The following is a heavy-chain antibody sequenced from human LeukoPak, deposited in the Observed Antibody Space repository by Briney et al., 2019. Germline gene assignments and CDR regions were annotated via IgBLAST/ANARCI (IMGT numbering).Heavy chain of an antibody. Sequence: SETLSLTCAVYGGSFSGYYWNWIRQPPGKGLEWIGEINPSGSTNYNPSLMRRVAISVATSKTQSPLKLSSLPPAAPAVYYCARGPRASGSYYKYWSQGSLVTVSS. D-gene: IGHD3-10*01. V-gene: IGHV4-34*01. CDR1: GGSFSGYY. CDR2: INPSGST. CDR3: ARGPRASGSYYKY. J-gene: IGHJ4*02.